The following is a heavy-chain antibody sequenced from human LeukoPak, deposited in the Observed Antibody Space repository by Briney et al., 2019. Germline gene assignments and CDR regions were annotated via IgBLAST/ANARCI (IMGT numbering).Heavy chain of an antibody. D-gene: IGHD3-22*01. CDR1: GGSVSSGSYY. J-gene: IGHJ4*02. CDR2: IYYSGST. Sequence: SETLSLTRTVSGGSVSSGSYYWSWIRQPPGKGLEWIGYIYYSGSTNYNPSLKSRVTISVDTSKNQFSLKLSSVTAADTAVYYCASYSHYYDSSGYFDYWGQGTLVTVSS. V-gene: IGHV4-61*01. CDR3: ASYSHYYDSSGYFDY.